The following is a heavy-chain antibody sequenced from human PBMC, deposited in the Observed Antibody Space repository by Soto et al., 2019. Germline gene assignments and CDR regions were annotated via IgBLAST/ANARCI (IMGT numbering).Heavy chain of an antibody. V-gene: IGHV1-18*01. CDR3: VRDSSSWFYYYYGMDV. D-gene: IGHD6-13*01. CDR1: GYIVTNFG. J-gene: IGHJ6*02. Sequence: QVQLKQSGPEVRKPGASVRVSCKASGYIVTNFGISWVRQAPGQGLEWMGWISGYNDNTHYAQKLQGRVSMTTDTSTGTAYMDLRSLSSDDTAIYYCVRDSSSWFYYYYGMDVWGQGTTVTVSS. CDR2: ISGYNDNT.